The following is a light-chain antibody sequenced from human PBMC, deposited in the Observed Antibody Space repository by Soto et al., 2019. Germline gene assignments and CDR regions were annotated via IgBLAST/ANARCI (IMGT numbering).Light chain of an antibody. Sequence: QSALTQPASVSGSPGQSITISCTGTGSDVGNYVFVSWYQQYPGKAPKLIIFEVSNRPSGVSDRFSGSKSGSTASLSISGLQSEDEADYYCVSYTSTSTLVFGTGTKVT. CDR3: VSYTSTSTLV. CDR1: GSDVGNYVF. CDR2: EVS. V-gene: IGLV2-14*01. J-gene: IGLJ1*01.